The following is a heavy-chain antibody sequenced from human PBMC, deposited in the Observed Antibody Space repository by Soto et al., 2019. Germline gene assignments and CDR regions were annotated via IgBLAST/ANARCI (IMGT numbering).Heavy chain of an antibody. CDR2: IYYSGTT. D-gene: IGHD3-10*01. CDR1: GGSMSNYY. CDR3: ARDQDLGY. J-gene: IGHJ4*01. V-gene: IGHV4-59*01. Sequence: PSETLSLTCSVSGGSMSNYYWNWIRQSPGKGLEWIGYIYYSGTTNYNPSLKSRVTISIDTSKNQVSLNLTSVTSADTAVYYCARDQDLGYWGHGTLVTFSS.